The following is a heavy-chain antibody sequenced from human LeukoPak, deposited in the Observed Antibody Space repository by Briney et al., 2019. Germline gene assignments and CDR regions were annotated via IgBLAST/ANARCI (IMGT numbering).Heavy chain of an antibody. D-gene: IGHD6-6*01. V-gene: IGHV4-59*08. J-gene: IGHJ5*02. CDR2: IYYSGST. Sequence: SETLSLTCTVSGGSISSYYWSWIRQPPGKGLEWIGYIYYSGSTNYNPSLKSRVTISVDTSKNQFSLKLSSVTAADTAVYYCARRGVAARVFDPWGQGTLVTVSS. CDR1: GGSISSYY. CDR3: ARRGVAARVFDP.